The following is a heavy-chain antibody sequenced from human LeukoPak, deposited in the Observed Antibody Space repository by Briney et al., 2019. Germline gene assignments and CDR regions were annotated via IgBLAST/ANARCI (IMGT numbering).Heavy chain of an antibody. CDR1: GFTFSSYW. CDR3: ARDRSLLWFGELFPSPDY. CDR2: IKQDGSEK. D-gene: IGHD3-10*01. J-gene: IGHJ4*02. V-gene: IGHV3-7*01. Sequence: GGSLRLSCAASGFTFSSYWMSWVRQAPGKGLEWVANIKQDGSEKYYVDSVKGRFTISRDNAKNSLYLQMNSLRAEDTAVYYCARDRSLLWFGELFPSPDYWGQGTLVTVS.